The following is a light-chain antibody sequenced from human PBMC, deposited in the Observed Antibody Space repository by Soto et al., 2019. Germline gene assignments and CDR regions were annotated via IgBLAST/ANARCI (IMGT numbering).Light chain of an antibody. J-gene: IGKJ5*01. Sequence: ERATLSCRASQSVRGNLAWYQQRPGQAPRLLIYDTNIRATGIPARFSGSGSGTDFTLTITSLQSDDFVVDCSKVSTFWLITF. CDR1: QSVRGN. CDR3: KVSTFWLIT. CDR2: DTN. V-gene: IGKV3-15*01.